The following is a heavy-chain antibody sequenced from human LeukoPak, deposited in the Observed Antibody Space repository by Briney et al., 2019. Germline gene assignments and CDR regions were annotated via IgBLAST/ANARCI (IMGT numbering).Heavy chain of an antibody. CDR3: AKAHSGAAAGFFDY. V-gene: IGHV3-9*01. CDR2: ISWNSGSI. Sequence: GGSLRLSCAASGFTFDDYAMHWVRQAPGKGLEWVSGISWNSGSIGYADSVKGRFTISRDNAKNSLYLQMNSLRAEDTALYYCAKAHSGAAAGFFDYWAREPWSPSPQ. CDR1: GFTFDDYA. D-gene: IGHD6-13*01. J-gene: IGHJ4*02.